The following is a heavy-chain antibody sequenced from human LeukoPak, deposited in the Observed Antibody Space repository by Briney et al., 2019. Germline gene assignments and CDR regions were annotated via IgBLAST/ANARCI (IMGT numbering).Heavy chain of an antibody. Sequence: EASVKVSCKASGYTFTSYGISWVRQAPGQGLERMGWISAYNGNTNYAQKLQGRVTMTTDTSTSTAYMELRSLRSDDTAVYYCARDLPGIALTTPVRFQHWGQGTLVTVSS. CDR3: ARDLPGIALTTPVRFQH. CDR2: ISAYNGNT. V-gene: IGHV1-18*01. D-gene: IGHD6-13*01. CDR1: GYTFTSYG. J-gene: IGHJ1*01.